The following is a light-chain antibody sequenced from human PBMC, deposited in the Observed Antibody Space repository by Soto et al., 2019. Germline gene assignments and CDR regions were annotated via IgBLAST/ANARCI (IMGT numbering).Light chain of an antibody. Sequence: IQMTQSPSSLSASVGDIVTITCRASQASGAALGWYQQRPGIAPKLLIYAASSLQSGVPSRFSASGSGTDFTLTISSLRPEDFATYYCLQDYNYLWTFGQGTKVDIK. CDR3: LQDYNYLWT. J-gene: IGKJ1*01. V-gene: IGKV1-6*02. CDR1: QASGAA. CDR2: AAS.